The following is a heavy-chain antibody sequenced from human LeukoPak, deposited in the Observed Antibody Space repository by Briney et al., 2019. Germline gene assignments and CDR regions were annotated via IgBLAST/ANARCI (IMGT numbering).Heavy chain of an antibody. Sequence: GGSLRLSCAASGFTFSSYAMSWVRQAPRKGLEWVSVVSGSGSSTDYADSVKGRFTISRDNSKNTLHLQMSSLSAEDTAVYYCAKMNVLTGYYTPNFDFWGQGTLVTVSS. V-gene: IGHV3-23*01. J-gene: IGHJ4*02. D-gene: IGHD3-9*01. CDR2: VSGSGSST. CDR3: AKMNVLTGYYTPNFDF. CDR1: GFTFSSYA.